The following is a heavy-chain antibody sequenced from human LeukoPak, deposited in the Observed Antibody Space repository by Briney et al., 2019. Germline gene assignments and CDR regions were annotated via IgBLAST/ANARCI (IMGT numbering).Heavy chain of an antibody. CDR2: IYYSGST. V-gene: IGHV4-59*01. J-gene: IGHJ3*02. Sequence: SETLSLTCTGSGGSISSYYWSWIRQPPGKGLEWIGYIYYSGSTNYNPSLKSRVTISVDTSNNQFSLKLSSVTAADTAVYYCARAQPIDAFDIWGQGTMVTVSS. CDR1: GGSISSYY. CDR3: ARAQPIDAFDI.